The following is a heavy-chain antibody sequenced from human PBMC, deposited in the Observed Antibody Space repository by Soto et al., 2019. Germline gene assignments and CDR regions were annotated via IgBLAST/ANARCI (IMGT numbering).Heavy chain of an antibody. Sequence: EVQLVESGGGLVQPGGSLRLSCAASGFTFSIYSMNWVRQAPGKGLEWVSYISSTSSTIYYADSVKGRFTISRDNAKNSLYLQMNSLRDEDTAVYYCAPYMTKRGYNWFDPWGQGTLVTVSS. CDR3: APYMTKRGYNWFDP. CDR1: GFTFSIYS. J-gene: IGHJ5*02. D-gene: IGHD4-17*01. CDR2: ISSTSSTI. V-gene: IGHV3-48*02.